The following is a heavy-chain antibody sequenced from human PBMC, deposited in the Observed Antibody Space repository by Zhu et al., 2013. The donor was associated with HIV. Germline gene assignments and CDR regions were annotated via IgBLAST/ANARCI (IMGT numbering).Heavy chain of an antibody. CDR1: GGTFSSYA. CDR3: ARDAPDGDNYFQH. D-gene: IGHD1-1*01. V-gene: IGHV1-2*02. J-gene: IGHJ1*01. CDR2: INPNSGGT. Sequence: QVQLVQSGAEVKKPGSSVKVSCKASGGTFSSYAISWVRQAPGQGPEWMGWINPNSGGTHYAQKFQGRVTMTRDTSINTSYMNLSSLRSDDTAVYYCARDAPDGDNYFQHWGQGTLVTVSS.